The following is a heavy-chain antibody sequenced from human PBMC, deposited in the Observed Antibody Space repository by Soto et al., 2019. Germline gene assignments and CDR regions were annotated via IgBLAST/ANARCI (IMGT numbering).Heavy chain of an antibody. V-gene: IGHV4-31*03. CDR1: GGSISSGGYY. D-gene: IGHD3-22*01. CDR2: IYYSGRT. Sequence: SETLSLTCTVSGGSISSGGYYWSWIRQHPGEGLEWIGYIYYSGRTYYNPSLKSRVTISVDTSENQFSLKLNSVTAADTAVYYCARADYYDSSGYCVYWGQGTLVTVSS. CDR3: ARADYYDSSGYCVY. J-gene: IGHJ4*02.